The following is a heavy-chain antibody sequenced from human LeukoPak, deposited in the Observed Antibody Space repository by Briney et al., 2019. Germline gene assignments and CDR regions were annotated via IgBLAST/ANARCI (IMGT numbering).Heavy chain of an antibody. J-gene: IGHJ6*03. CDR3: ARAGLPYYYMDV. V-gene: IGHV1-2*02. CDR2: INPNSGGT. CDR1: GYTFTGYY. Sequence: ASVKVSCKASGYTFTGYYMHWVRQAPGQGLEWMGWINPNSGGTNYAQKFRGRVTMTRDTSISTAYMELSRLRSDDTAVYYCARAGLPYYYMDVWGKGTTVTVSS.